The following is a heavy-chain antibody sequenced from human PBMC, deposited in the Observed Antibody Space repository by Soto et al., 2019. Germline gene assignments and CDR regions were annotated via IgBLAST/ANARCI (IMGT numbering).Heavy chain of an antibody. CDR3: ASSPHGSFYYYGMDV. Sequence: SETLSLTCTVSGGSVSSGSYYWSWIRQPPGKGLEWIGYISYSGSTNYNPSLKSRVTISVDTSKNQFSLKLSSVTAADTAVYYCASSPHGSFYYYGMDVWGQGTTVTVSS. J-gene: IGHJ6*02. CDR1: GGSVSSGSYY. D-gene: IGHD3-10*01. CDR2: ISYSGST. V-gene: IGHV4-61*01.